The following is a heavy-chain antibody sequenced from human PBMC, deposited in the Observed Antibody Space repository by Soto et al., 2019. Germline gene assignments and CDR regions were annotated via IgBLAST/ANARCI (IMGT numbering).Heavy chain of an antibody. Sequence: GGSLRLSCAASGFIFSNDWMSWVRQAPGKGPEWVANINQDGSEKHYVDSVKGRFTISRDNAKNSLYLQMNSLRVEDTAVYYCAKATSWGQGTLVTVSS. CDR2: INQDGSEK. CDR1: GFIFSNDW. CDR3: AKATS. J-gene: IGHJ1*01. V-gene: IGHV3-7*01.